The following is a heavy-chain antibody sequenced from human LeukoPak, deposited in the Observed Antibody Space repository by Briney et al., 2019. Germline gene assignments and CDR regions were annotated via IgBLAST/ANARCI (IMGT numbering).Heavy chain of an antibody. V-gene: IGHV3-23*01. J-gene: IGHJ4*02. D-gene: IGHD1-26*01. CDR1: GFTFNTYG. CDR3: ARDRTVGATDY. CDR2: ISGSGGST. Sequence: GGSLRLSCAASGFTFNTYGMTWVRQAPGKGLEWVSAISGSGGSTYYADSVKGRFTISRDNSKNTLYLQLNSLRAEDTAVYYCARDRTVGATDYWGQGTLVTVSS.